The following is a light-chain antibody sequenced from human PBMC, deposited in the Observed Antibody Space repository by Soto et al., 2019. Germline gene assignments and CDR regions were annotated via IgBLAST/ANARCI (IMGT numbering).Light chain of an antibody. CDR1: NIGSKN. V-gene: IGLV3-9*01. CDR2: RDS. CDR3: QVWDSSTVV. Sequence: SYELTQPLSVSVALGQTARITCGGTNIGSKNVHWYQQKPGQAPVLVIYRDSNRPSGIPERFSGSNSGNTATLTIGRAQAGDEADYYCQVWDSSTVVFGGGTQLTVL. J-gene: IGLJ2*01.